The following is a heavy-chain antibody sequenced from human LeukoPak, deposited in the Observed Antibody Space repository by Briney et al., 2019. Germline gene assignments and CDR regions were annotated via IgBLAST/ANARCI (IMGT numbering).Heavy chain of an antibody. CDR2: ISYDGSNK. Sequence: GGSLRLSCAASGFTFSSYGMHWVRQAPGKGLEWVAVISYDGSNKYYADSVKGRFTISRDNSKNTLYLQTNSLRAEDTAVYYCAKEFGDYGDYVGLFEYWGQGTLVTVSS. CDR3: AKEFGDYGDYVGLFEY. D-gene: IGHD4-17*01. J-gene: IGHJ4*02. CDR1: GFTFSSYG. V-gene: IGHV3-30*18.